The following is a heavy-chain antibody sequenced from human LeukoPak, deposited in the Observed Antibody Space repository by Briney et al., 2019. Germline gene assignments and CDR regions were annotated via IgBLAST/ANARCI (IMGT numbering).Heavy chain of an antibody. V-gene: IGHV1-2*02. CDR1: GYTFTSYG. CDR2: INPNSGGT. CDR3: ARGGHDSSGYRAFYFDY. D-gene: IGHD3-22*01. J-gene: IGHJ4*02. Sequence: ASVKVSCKASGYTFTSYGISWVRQAPGQGLEWMGWINPNSGGTNYAQKFQGRVTMTRDTSISTAYMELSRLRSDDTAVYYCARGGHDSSGYRAFYFDYWGQGTLVTVSS.